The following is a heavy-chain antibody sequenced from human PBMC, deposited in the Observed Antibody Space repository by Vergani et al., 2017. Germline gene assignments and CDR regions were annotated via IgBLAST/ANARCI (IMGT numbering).Heavy chain of an antibody. J-gene: IGHJ4*02. V-gene: IGHV3-48*04. CDR2: ISSSSSTI. D-gene: IGHD6-13*01. CDR1: GFTFSSYS. Sequence: EVQLVESGGGLVQPGGSLRLSCAASGFTFSSYSMNWVRQAPGKGLEWVSYISSSSSTIYYADSVKGRFTISRDNAKNSLYLQMNSLRAEDTAVYYCAREHLTAALDYWGQGTLVTVSS. CDR3: AREHLTAALDY.